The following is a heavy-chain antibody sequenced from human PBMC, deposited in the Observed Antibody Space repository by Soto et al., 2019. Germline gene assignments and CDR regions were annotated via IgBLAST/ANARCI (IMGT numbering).Heavy chain of an antibody. Sequence: SVKVSCKASGGTFSSYAISWVRQAPGQGLEWMGGIIPIFGTASYAQKFQGRVTITADESTSTAYMELSSLRSEDTAVYYCASPKGYYYDSSGYPFDDWGKVILVTFAS. CDR2: IIPIFGTA. D-gene: IGHD3-22*01. V-gene: IGHV1-69*13. CDR1: GGTFSSYA. J-gene: IGHJ4*02. CDR3: ASPKGYYYDSSGYPFDD.